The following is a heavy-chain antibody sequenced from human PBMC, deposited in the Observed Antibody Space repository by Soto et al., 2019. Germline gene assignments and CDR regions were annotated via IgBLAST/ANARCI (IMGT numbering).Heavy chain of an antibody. J-gene: IGHJ4*02. CDR2: INAGNGNT. D-gene: IGHD3-3*01. CDR1: GYTFTSYA. CDR3: AREERITIFGVANFDY. Sequence: ASVKVSCKASGYTFTSYAMHWVRQAPGQRLEWMGWINAGNGNTKYSQKFQGRVTITRDTSASTAYMELSSLRSEDTAVYYCAREERITIFGVANFDYWGQGTLVTVSS. V-gene: IGHV1-3*01.